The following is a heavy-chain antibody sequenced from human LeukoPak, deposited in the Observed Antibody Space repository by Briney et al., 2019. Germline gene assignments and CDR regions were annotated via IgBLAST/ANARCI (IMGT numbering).Heavy chain of an antibody. CDR2: IYYSGIT. D-gene: IGHD2-21*02. V-gene: IGHV4-59*01. J-gene: IGHJ4*02. Sequence: SETLSLTCTVSGGSISSYYWSWLRQPPGKALEGIGFIYYSGITNYNPSLKSRVTISLDTSKNQLSLKLTSVTAADTAVYYCARSAYCGGDCYYYFDYWGQGTLVTVSS. CDR1: GGSISSYY. CDR3: ARSAYCGGDCYYYFDY.